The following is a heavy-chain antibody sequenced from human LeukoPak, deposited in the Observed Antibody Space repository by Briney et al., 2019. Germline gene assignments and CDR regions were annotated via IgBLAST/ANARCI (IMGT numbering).Heavy chain of an antibody. V-gene: IGHV4-39*01. D-gene: IGHD2-2*02. CDR1: DDSISSSSYY. J-gene: IGHJ4*02. Sequence: SETLSLTCIVSDDSISSSSYYWAWIRQPPGKGLEWIATIHYSGGTNSNPSLKSRVTISVDTSMNQFSLRLTSVTAADTAVYYCARLHSHTAFDYWGQGTLVTVSS. CDR2: IHYSGGT. CDR3: ARLHSHTAFDY.